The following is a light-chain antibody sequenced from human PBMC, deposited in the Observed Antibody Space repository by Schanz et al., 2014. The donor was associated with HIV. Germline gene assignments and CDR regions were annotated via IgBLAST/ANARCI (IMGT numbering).Light chain of an antibody. CDR2: DVN. Sequence: QSALTQPASVSGSPGQSITISCTGTSSDVGGSDSVSWFQQNPGKAPKLMIYDVNNRPSGVSNRFSGSKSGNTASLTISGLQAEDEADYYCNSYTRTSTPVFGGGTKLT. CDR3: NSYTRTSTPV. V-gene: IGLV2-14*03. J-gene: IGLJ2*01. CDR1: SSDVGGSDS.